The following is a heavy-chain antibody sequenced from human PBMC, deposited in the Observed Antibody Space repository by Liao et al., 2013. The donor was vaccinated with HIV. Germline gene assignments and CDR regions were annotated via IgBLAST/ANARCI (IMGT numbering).Heavy chain of an antibody. J-gene: IGHJ4*02. CDR2: INYSGST. D-gene: IGHD5-12*01. CDR1: GGSFSGYY. Sequence: QVQLQQWGAGLLKPSETLSLTCAVYGGSFSGYYWSWIRQPPGKGLEWIGEINYSGSTNYNPSLKSRITISVDTSKSQFSLKLSSMTAADTAVYYCARSPYSGYSGYGQNDYWGQGTLVTVSS. CDR3: ARSPYSGYSGYGQNDY. V-gene: IGHV4-34*01.